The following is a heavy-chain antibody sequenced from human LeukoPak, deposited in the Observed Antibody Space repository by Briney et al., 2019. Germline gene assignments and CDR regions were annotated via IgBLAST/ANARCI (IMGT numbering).Heavy chain of an antibody. D-gene: IGHD3-3*01. CDR1: GFTFSSYE. CDR3: ARASYYDFWSGYPTFDY. CDR2: ISSSGSTI. V-gene: IGHV3-48*03. J-gene: IGHJ4*02. Sequence: GGTLRLSCAASGFTFSSYEMNWVRQAPGKGLEWVSYISSSGSTIYYADSVKGRFTISRDNAKNSLYLQMNSLRAEDTALYYCARASYYDFWSGYPTFDYWGQGTLVTVSA.